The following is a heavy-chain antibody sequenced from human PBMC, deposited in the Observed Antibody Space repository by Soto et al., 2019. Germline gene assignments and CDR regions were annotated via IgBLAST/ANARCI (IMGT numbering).Heavy chain of an antibody. CDR1: GFTFRSYV. J-gene: IGHJ4*02. CDR2: TSYDGSNK. CDR3: ARWGTTGGLDV. D-gene: IGHD3-16*01. V-gene: IGHV3-30*19. Sequence: VQLVESGGGVVQPGASLRLSCVGSGFTFRSYVIHWVRQAPGKGLEWVALTSYDGSNKYYDDSVKGRFTISRDNSSNTVDLHMDSLRLEDTALYYCARWGTTGGLDVWGQGTLVSVSS.